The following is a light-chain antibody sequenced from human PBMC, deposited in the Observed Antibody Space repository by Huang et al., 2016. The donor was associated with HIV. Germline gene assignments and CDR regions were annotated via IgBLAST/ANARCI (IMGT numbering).Light chain of an antibody. V-gene: IGKV2-28*01. CDR2: LAS. CDR1: QGLLHSIGYNY. Sequence: EIVMTQSPFSLRVHPGEPASISCRSNQGLLHSIGYNYLDWYLQKSGQSPQLLIYLASSRAAGVTDRFSGSGTGTDFTLKISRVEAEDVGVYYCIQGSETPFTFGPGTKVDFK. CDR3: IQGSETPFT. J-gene: IGKJ3*01.